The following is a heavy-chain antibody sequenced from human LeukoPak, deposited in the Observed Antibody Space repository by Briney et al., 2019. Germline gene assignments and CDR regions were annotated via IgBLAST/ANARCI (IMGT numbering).Heavy chain of an antibody. CDR1: GFTFRNYG. D-gene: IGHD6-6*01. V-gene: IGHV3-48*01. Sequence: GGSLRLSCVAPGFTFRNYGMNWVRQAPGKGLEWVSYISSSSSSIDYADSVRGRFTISRDNARNSLYLQMNSLRAEDTAVHYCARGGAARPDIWGQGTMVIVSS. CDR2: ISSSSSSI. CDR3: ARGGAARPDI. J-gene: IGHJ3*02.